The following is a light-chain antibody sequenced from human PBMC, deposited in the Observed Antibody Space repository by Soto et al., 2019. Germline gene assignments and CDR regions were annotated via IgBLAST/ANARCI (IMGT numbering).Light chain of an antibody. V-gene: IGKV3-11*01. Sequence: DIVMTQSPDSLAVSVGEMATLSCRASQSVSHFLAWFQQKPGQAPRLLIYETSHRAPGTPARFSGSGSGTDFTLTISSLEAEDFALYFCQHRSSWPPTFGGGTKVDIK. J-gene: IGKJ4*01. CDR3: QHRSSWPPT. CDR1: QSVSHF. CDR2: ETS.